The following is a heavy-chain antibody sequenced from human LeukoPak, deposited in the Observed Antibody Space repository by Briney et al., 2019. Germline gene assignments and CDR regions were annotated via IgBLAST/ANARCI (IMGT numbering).Heavy chain of an antibody. J-gene: IGHJ4*02. V-gene: IGHV3-9*01. Sequence: PGRSLRLSCTASGFTFDDYAMHWVRQSPGKGLDWVSGISWNSGDIVYADSVKGRFTISRDNAENSLYLQMNSLTSEDTALYYCAKSRDYDILTGQTYYFDYWGQGTLVTVSS. CDR3: AKSRDYDILTGQTYYFDY. D-gene: IGHD3-9*01. CDR2: ISWNSGDI. CDR1: GFTFDDYA.